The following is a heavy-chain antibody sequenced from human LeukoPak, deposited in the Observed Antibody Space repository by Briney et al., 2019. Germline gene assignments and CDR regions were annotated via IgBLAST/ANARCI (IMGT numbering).Heavy chain of an antibody. V-gene: IGHV4-34*01. Sequence: ASETLSLTCAVYGGSFSGYYWSWIRQPPGKGLEWIGEINHSGSTNYNPSLKSRVTISVDTSKNQFSLKLSSVTAADTAVYYCARLGYARFDYWGQGTLVTVSS. CDR1: GGSFSGYY. CDR3: ARLGYARFDY. J-gene: IGHJ4*02. CDR2: INHSGST. D-gene: IGHD7-27*01.